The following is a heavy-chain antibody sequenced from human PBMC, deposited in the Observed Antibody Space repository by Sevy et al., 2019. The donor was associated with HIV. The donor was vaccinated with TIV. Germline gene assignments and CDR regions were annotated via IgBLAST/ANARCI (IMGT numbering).Heavy chain of an antibody. V-gene: IGHV3-23*01. CDR3: AKDVHGSSWYGFDY. D-gene: IGHD6-13*01. J-gene: IGHJ4*02. CDR1: GFTFSSYA. Sequence: GGSLRLSCPASGFTFSSYAMSWVRQAPGKGLEWVSAIRGSGGSTYNADSVKGRLTMSRDNSKNTLYLQMNSLGAEDTAVYYCAKDVHGSSWYGFDYWGQGTLVTVSS. CDR2: IRGSGGST.